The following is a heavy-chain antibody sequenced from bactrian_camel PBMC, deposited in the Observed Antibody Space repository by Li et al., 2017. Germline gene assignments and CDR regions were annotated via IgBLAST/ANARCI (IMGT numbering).Heavy chain of an antibody. D-gene: IGHD6*01. V-gene: IGHV3S53*01. CDR3: AADRGGSWYCRTFEDDYGY. J-gene: IGHJ4*01. CDR2: IDSYDRT. Sequence: QLVESGGASVQAGGSLRLSCVGSGYSYKIYCMGWFRQAPGKEREGVATIDSYDRTIYADSVKGRFTISQDSVKNTLYLQLDDLKPEDTAMYYCAADRGGSWYCRTFEDDYGYWGQGTQVTVS. CDR1: GYSYKIYC.